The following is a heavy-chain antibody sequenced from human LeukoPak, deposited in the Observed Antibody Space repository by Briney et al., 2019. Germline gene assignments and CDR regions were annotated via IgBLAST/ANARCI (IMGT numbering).Heavy chain of an antibody. CDR1: GGSVRSSSYY. D-gene: IGHD3-10*01. V-gene: IGHV4-39*07. CDR3: ARDRGVPRPYYFEQ. Sequence: SETLSLTCTVSGGSVRSSSYYWGCIRQPPGKGLEWIGSVHYNGSTCYNPSLGGRVIMSIDTSKNQFSLKLTSVTAADTAMYYCARDRGVPRPYYFEQWGQGTLVTVSS. CDR2: VHYNGST. J-gene: IGHJ4*02.